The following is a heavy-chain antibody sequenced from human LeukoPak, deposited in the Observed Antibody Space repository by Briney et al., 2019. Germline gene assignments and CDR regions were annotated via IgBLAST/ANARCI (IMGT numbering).Heavy chain of an antibody. CDR2: IYTSGST. CDR3: ARETYYYGSGSYPFDY. D-gene: IGHD3-10*01. CDR1: GGFISSYY. V-gene: IGHV4-4*07. J-gene: IGHJ4*02. Sequence: SETLSLTCTVSGGFISSYYWSWIRQPAGKGLEWIGRIYTSGSTNYNPSLKSRVTMSVDTSKNQFSLKLTSVTAADTAVYYCARETYYYGSGSYPFDYWGQGTLVTVSS.